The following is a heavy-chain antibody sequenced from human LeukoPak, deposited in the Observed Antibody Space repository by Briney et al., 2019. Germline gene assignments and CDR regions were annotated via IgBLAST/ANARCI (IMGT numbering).Heavy chain of an antibody. D-gene: IGHD5-12*01. CDR1: GFTFSSYG. Sequence: PGRSLRLSCAASGFTFSSYGMHWVRQAPGKGLEWVAVISYDGSNKYYADSVKGRFTISRDNSKNTLYLQMNSLRAEDTAVYYCAKDLPYGGYVISAFDIRGQGTMVTVSS. J-gene: IGHJ3*02. V-gene: IGHV3-30*18. CDR3: AKDLPYGGYVISAFDI. CDR2: ISYDGSNK.